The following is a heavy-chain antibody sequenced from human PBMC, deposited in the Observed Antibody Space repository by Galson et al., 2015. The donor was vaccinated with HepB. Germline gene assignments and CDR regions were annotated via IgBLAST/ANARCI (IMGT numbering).Heavy chain of an antibody. V-gene: IGHV3-30*01. D-gene: IGHD3-10*01. CDR2: IAHDGKTE. CDR1: GFTFSRYA. Sequence: SLRLSCAASGFTFSRYAMNWVRQAPGKGLEWVAVIAHDGKTEYYADSVRSRFTISRDNSNNTLYLQLNSPRLEDTAVYYCARSITMVRINTPDYWGQGTLVIVSS. J-gene: IGHJ4*02. CDR3: ARSITMVRINTPDY.